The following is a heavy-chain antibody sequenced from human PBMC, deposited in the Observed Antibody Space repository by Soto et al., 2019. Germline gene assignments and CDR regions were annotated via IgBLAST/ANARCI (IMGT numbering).Heavy chain of an antibody. Sequence: GGSLRLSCAASGFTFSSYGMHWVRQAPGKGLEWVAVIWYDGSNKYYADSVKGRFTISRDNSKNTLYLQMNSLRAEDTAVYYCAKDQENDAYFDYWGQGTLVTVSS. CDR2: IWYDGSNK. CDR3: AKDQENDAYFDY. V-gene: IGHV3-33*06. D-gene: IGHD1-1*01. J-gene: IGHJ4*02. CDR1: GFTFSSYG.